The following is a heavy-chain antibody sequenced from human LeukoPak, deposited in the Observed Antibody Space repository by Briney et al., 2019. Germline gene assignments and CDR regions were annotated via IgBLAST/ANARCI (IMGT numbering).Heavy chain of an antibody. D-gene: IGHD1-26*01. J-gene: IGHJ6*02. CDR3: AREGEHYVGVEYYYYGMDV. V-gene: IGHV3-66*01. CDR1: GFTVNNNY. Sequence: GGSLRLSCAASGFTVNNNYMSWVRQAPGKGLEWVSVIYSGGSTHYADSVKGRFTISRDNSKNTVYLQMISLRAEDTAVYYCAREGEHYVGVEYYYYGMDVWGQGTTVTVSS. CDR2: IYSGGST.